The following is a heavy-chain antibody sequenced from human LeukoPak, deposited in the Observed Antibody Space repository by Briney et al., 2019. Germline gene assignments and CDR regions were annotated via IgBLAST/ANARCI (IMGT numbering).Heavy chain of an antibody. Sequence: SETLSLTCTVSGGSISSFYWSWIRQPPGKGLEWIGYISYSGSTNYNPSLKSRVTISVDTSKNQFSLKLSSVTAADTAVYYCAREGIAAAGTFGYFDYWGQGTLVTVSS. CDR2: ISYSGST. V-gene: IGHV4-59*12. D-gene: IGHD6-13*01. J-gene: IGHJ4*02. CDR3: AREGIAAAGTFGYFDY. CDR1: GGSISSFY.